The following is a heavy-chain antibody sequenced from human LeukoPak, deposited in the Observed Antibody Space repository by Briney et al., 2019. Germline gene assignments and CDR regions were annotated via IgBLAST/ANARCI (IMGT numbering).Heavy chain of an antibody. CDR2: INHSGST. CDR3: ARVRDGSGSSVFDY. CDR1: GGSFSGYY. J-gene: IGHJ4*02. Sequence: SETLSLTCAVYGGSFSGYYWSWIRQPPGKGLEWIGEINHSGSTNYNLSLKSRVTISVDTSKNQFSLKLSSVTAADTAVYYCARVRDGSGSSVFDYWGQGTPVTVSS. D-gene: IGHD3-10*01. V-gene: IGHV4-34*01.